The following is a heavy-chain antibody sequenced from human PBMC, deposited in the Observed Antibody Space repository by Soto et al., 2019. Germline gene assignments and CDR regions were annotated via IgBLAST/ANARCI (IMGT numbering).Heavy chain of an antibody. CDR1: GYTFTSYG. CDR2: ISAYNGNT. V-gene: IGHV1-18*01. CDR3: ARAVTGDKIVATRNWFDP. Sequence: ASVKVSCKASGYTFTSYGISWVRQAPGQGLEWMGWISAYNGNTNYAQKLQGRVTMTTDTSTSTAYMELRSLRSDDTAVYYCARAVTGDKIVATRNWFDPWGQGTQVTVSS. D-gene: IGHD5-12*01. J-gene: IGHJ5*02.